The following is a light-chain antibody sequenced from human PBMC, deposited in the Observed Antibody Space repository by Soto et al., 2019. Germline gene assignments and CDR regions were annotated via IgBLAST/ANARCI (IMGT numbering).Light chain of an antibody. CDR2: DAF. CDR1: QSVGSN. CDR3: QQYTSWPYT. Sequence: EIVMTQSPATLSVSPGERATLSCRASQSVGSNLAWYQLKPGQAPRLLIYDAFTRVTGIPARFSGSGSGTEFTLTISSLQSEDFAFYYCQQYTSWPYTFGRGTKLE. V-gene: IGKV3-15*01. J-gene: IGKJ2*01.